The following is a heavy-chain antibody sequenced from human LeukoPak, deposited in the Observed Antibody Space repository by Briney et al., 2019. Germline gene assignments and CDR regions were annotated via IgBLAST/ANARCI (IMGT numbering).Heavy chain of an antibody. CDR2: ISYDGSNK. V-gene: IGHV3-30*04. CDR1: GFTFGDYA. D-gene: IGHD6-19*01. CDR3: ARVGSSGWYPQGGYYYGMDV. Sequence: PGGSLRLSCTVSGFTFGDYAINWVRQAPGKGLEWVAVISYDGSNKYYADSVKGRFTISRDNSKNTLYLQMNSLRAEDTAVYYCARVGSSGWYPQGGYYYGMDVWGQGTTVTVSS. J-gene: IGHJ6*02.